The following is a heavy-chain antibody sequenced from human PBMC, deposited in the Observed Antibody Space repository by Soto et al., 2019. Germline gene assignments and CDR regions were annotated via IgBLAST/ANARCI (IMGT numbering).Heavy chain of an antibody. Sequence: EVQLVESGGGLVQPGRSLRLSCAGSGINFENYAMHWVRQAPGRGLEWVSSISGSGEMTHYAESVKGRFTISRDNSKNTLYLQMESLRAEDTALYYCARSEMTYNWNDWGQGTLVTVSS. CDR3: ARSEMTYNWND. D-gene: IGHD1-1*01. V-gene: IGHV3-23*04. CDR2: ISGSGEMT. CDR1: GINFENYA. J-gene: IGHJ4*02.